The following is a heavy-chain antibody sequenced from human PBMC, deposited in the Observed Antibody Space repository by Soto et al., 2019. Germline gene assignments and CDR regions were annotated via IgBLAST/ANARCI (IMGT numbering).Heavy chain of an antibody. V-gene: IGHV3-15*01. D-gene: IGHD3-16*01. CDR2: IRTKGDGETT. CDR3: VSEMPLLGVFDF. Sequence: EVQLVESGGGLVKPGGSLRLSCAASGLTFSNAWMNWVRQAPGKRLEWVGRIRTKGDGETTEYAAPVKGRIAISRDDLRKMLFLEMNSLNSDDSAVYYCVSEMPLLGVFDFWGQGTLVTVSS. CDR1: GLTFSNAW. J-gene: IGHJ4*02.